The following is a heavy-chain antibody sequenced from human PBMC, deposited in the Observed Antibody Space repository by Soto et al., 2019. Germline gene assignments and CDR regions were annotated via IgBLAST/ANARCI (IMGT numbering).Heavy chain of an antibody. J-gene: IGHJ4*02. CDR2: ISGSGGST. CDR3: AKENGYSSSWFEFGY. Sequence: GGSLRLSCAASGFTFSSYAMSWVRKAPGKGLEWVSAISGSGGSTYYADSVKGRFTISRDNSKNTLYLQMNSLRAEDKAVYYCAKENGYSSSWFEFGYWGQGTLVTVSS. D-gene: IGHD6-13*01. CDR1: GFTFSSYA. V-gene: IGHV3-23*01.